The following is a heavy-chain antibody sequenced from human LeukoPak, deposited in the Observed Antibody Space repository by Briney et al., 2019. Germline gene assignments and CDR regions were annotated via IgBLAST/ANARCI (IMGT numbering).Heavy chain of an antibody. J-gene: IGHJ4*02. V-gene: IGHV4-4*02. Sequence: PSGTLPLTCAVSGGSISSSNWWSWIRQPPGKGLEWIGTVYYSGNTYYSPSLRSRVTILLDTSMNQFSLNLTSATAADTAVYYCARREAGAENPDIVASTYFDYWGRGTLVTVSS. CDR2: VYYSGNT. D-gene: IGHD5-12*01. CDR1: GGSISSSNW. CDR3: ARREAGAENPDIVASTYFDY.